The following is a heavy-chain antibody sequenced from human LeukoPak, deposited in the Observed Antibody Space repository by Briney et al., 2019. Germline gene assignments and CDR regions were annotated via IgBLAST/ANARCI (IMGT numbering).Heavy chain of an antibody. D-gene: IGHD3-3*01. CDR3: ARDSGRSGYYPSDY. CDR2: INPNSGGT. CDR1: GYTFTGYY. V-gene: IGHV1-2*02. Sequence: EASVKVSRKASGYTFTGYYVHWVRQAPGQGLEWMGWINPNSGGTNYAQKFQGRVTMTRDTSISTAYMELSRLRSDDTAVYYCARDSGRSGYYPSDYWGQGTLVTVSS. J-gene: IGHJ4*02.